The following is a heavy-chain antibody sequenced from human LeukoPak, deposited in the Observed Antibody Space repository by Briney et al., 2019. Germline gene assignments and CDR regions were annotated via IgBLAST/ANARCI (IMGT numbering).Heavy chain of an antibody. J-gene: IGHJ6*03. Sequence: PSETLSLTCTVSGGSISSSSYYWGWIRQPPGKGLEWIGSIYYGGSTYYNPSLKSRVTISVDTSKNQFSLKLSSVTAADTAVYYCSRVQLERQDYYYYMDVWGKGTTVTVSS. V-gene: IGHV4-39*01. CDR1: GGSISSSSYY. CDR2: IYYGGST. D-gene: IGHD1-1*01. CDR3: SRVQLERQDYYYYMDV.